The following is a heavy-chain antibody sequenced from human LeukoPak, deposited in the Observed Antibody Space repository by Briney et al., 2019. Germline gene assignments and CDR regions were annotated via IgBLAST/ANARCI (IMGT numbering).Heavy chain of an antibody. D-gene: IGHD1-7*01. V-gene: IGHV3-30*18. CDR2: ISYDGSNK. CDR3: AKLGGETTPY. CDR1: GFTFSSYG. Sequence: PGGSLRLSCAASGFTFSSYGMHWVRQAPGKGLEWVAVISYDGSNKYYADSVKGRFTISRDNSKNTVYVQMNSLRAEDTAVYYCAKLGGETTPYWGQGTLVTVSS. J-gene: IGHJ4*02.